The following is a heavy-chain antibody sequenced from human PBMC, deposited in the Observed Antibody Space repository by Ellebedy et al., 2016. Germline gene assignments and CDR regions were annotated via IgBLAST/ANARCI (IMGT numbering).Heavy chain of an antibody. CDR1: GGSFSGYY. CDR3: AREKEDDYSDYDWFDP. Sequence: SETLSLTCAVYGGSFSGYYWSWIRQPPGKGLEWIGEINHSGNTNYNPSLKSRVTISVDTSKNQFSLKLSSVTAADTAVYFCAREKEDDYSDYDWFDPWGQGTLVTVSS. J-gene: IGHJ5*02. CDR2: INHSGNT. D-gene: IGHD4-11*01. V-gene: IGHV4-34*01.